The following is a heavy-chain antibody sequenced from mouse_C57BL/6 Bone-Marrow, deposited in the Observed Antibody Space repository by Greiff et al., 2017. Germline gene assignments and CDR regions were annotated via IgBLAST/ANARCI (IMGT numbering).Heavy chain of an antibody. V-gene: IGHV1-58*01. CDR1: GYTFTSYG. CDR2: IYIGDGYT. CDR3: GCYLAGFAY. J-gene: IGHJ3*01. Sequence: VQLQQSGAELVRPGSSVKMSCKTSGYTFTSYGINWVKQRPGQGLEWIGYIYIGDGYTKYNEKFKGKATLTSDTSSSTAYMQLSSLTSEDSCIYYCGCYLAGFAYWGQGTLVTVSA. D-gene: IGHD5-5*01.